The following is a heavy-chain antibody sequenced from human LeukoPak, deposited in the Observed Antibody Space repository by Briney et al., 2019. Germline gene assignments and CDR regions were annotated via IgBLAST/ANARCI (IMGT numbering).Heavy chain of an antibody. CDR3: ARENYGGNIHWFDP. V-gene: IGHV4-59*01. CDR2: IYYSGST. CDR1: GGSISSYY. J-gene: IGHJ5*02. Sequence: SETLSLTCTVSGGSISSYYWSWIRQPPGKGLEWIGCIYYSGSTNYNPSLKSRVTISVDTSKNQFSLKLSSVTAADTAVYYCARENYGGNIHWFDPWGQGTLVTVSS. D-gene: IGHD4-23*01.